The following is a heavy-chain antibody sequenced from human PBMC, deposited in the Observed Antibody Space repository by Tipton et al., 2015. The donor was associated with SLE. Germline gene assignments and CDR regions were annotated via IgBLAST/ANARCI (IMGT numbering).Heavy chain of an antibody. Sequence: TLSLTCTVSGGSVNSGTYYWSWIRHHPGKGLEWIGNIYSSGSTKYNPSLKSRVTISIDTSENQFSLKLTSVTAADTAVYYCARDEWKIAVDYWGQGILVTVSS. CDR3: ARDEWKIAVDY. CDR2: IYSSGST. V-gene: IGHV4-31*03. J-gene: IGHJ4*02. D-gene: IGHD3-3*01. CDR1: GGSVNSGTYY.